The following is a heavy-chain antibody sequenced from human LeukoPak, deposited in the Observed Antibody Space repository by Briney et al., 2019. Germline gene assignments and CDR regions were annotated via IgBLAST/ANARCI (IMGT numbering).Heavy chain of an antibody. J-gene: IGHJ4*02. CDR1: GFTFSDYW. Sequence: HPGGSLRLSCAASGFTFSDYWMSWVRQAPGKGLEWVANIKPDGSEKSCLDSVRGRFTISRDNGKNSLYLQMNSLRAEDTAVYYCAKDDDGYYWGQGILVTVSS. CDR3: AKDDDGYY. D-gene: IGHD3-3*01. CDR2: IKPDGSEK. V-gene: IGHV3-7*04.